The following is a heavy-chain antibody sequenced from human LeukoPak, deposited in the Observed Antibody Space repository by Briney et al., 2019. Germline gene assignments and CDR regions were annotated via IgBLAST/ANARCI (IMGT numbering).Heavy chain of an antibody. CDR1: GGSVSNYY. CDR2: IYYTET. V-gene: IGHV4-59*02. J-gene: IGHJ4*02. D-gene: IGHD4-17*01. CDR3: ARENGDYDGIDY. Sequence: SETLSLTCTVSGGSVSNYYWSWIRQSPGKGLEWIGYIYYTETSYNPSLKSRVTISADTSKNQFSLKLYSVTAADTAVYYCARENGDYDGIDYWGQGTLVTVSS.